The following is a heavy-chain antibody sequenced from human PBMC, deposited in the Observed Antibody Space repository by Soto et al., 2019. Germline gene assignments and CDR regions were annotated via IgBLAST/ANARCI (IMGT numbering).Heavy chain of an antibody. CDR1: GFTFSSYA. Sequence: EVQLLESGGGLVQPGGSLRLSCAASGFTFSSYAMSWVRQAPGKGLEWVSAISGSGGSTYYADSVKGRFTISRDNSKNTLYLQMNSLRAEDTAVYYCARDHRRDIVVVPAAMGYWGQGTLVTVSS. D-gene: IGHD2-2*01. J-gene: IGHJ4*02. V-gene: IGHV3-23*01. CDR3: ARDHRRDIVVVPAAMGY. CDR2: ISGSGGST.